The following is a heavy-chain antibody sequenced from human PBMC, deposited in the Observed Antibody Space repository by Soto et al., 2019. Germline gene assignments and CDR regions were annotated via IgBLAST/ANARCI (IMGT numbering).Heavy chain of an antibody. CDR1: GGSISSGDYY. D-gene: IGHD3-22*01. CDR3: ARDGLYYYDSSGYYNYYYYGMDV. CDR2: IYYSGST. Sequence: SETLSLTCTVSGGSISSGDYYWSWIRQPPGRGLEWIGYIYYSGSTYYNPSLKSRVTISVDTSKNQFSLKLSSVTAADTAVYYCARDGLYYYDSSGYYNYYYYGMDVWGQGTTVTVSS. J-gene: IGHJ6*01. V-gene: IGHV4-30-4*01.